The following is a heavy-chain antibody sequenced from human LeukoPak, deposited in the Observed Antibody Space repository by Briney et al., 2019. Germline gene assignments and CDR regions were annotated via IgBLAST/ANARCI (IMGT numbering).Heavy chain of an antibody. J-gene: IGHJ4*02. CDR2: IKQDGSEK. Sequence: GGSLRLSCAASGYTFSSFWMSWVRQAPGKGLEWVANIKQDGSEKYYVDSVKGRFTISRDNAKNSLYLQMNSLRAEDTAVYYCARVRGTVSGVVISGSSLMHYWGQGTLVTVSS. D-gene: IGHD3-3*01. V-gene: IGHV3-7*01. CDR3: ARVRGTVSGVVISGSSLMHY. CDR1: GYTFSSFW.